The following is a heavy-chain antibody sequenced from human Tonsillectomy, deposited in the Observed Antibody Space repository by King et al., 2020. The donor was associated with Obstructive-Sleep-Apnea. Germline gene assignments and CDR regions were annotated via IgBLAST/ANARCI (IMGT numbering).Heavy chain of an antibody. CDR1: GFAISFGFY. V-gene: IGHV4-38-2*02. CDR2: IHHSGST. D-gene: IGHD3-10*01. Sequence: VQLQESGPGLVKPSETLSLTCTVSGFAISFGFYWGWIRQSPGRGLEWIGSIHHSGSTYYSPSLKSRLTMSLDTSRNQISLKVNSVTATDTAVYYCARVGARGVLSLGEYWGQGTLVIVSS. J-gene: IGHJ4*02. CDR3: ARVGARGVLSLGEY.